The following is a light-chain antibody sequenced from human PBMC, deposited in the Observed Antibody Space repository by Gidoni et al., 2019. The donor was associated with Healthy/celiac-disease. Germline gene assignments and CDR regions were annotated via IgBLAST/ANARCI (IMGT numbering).Light chain of an antibody. CDR1: QSVSSY. V-gene: IGKV3-11*01. Sequence: IVLTQSPATLSLSPGARATPSCRASQSVSSYLAWYQQNPGQAPRLLIYDASNRATGIPARFSGSGSGTDFTLTISSLEPEDFAVYYCQQRSSWPLTFGGGTKVEIK. CDR2: DAS. J-gene: IGKJ4*01. CDR3: QQRSSWPLT.